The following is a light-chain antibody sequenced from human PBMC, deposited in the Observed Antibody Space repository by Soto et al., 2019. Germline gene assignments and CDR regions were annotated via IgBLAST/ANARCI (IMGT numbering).Light chain of an antibody. V-gene: IGKV3-20*01. Sequence: EIVLTQSPGTLSLSPGERATLSCRASQSVSSSYLAWYQQKPGQAPRLLIYGPSSRASGIADRFSGSGSGTDFTLTISSLEPEDFAVYYCQHYGSSPTWTFGQGTKVEIK. CDR3: QHYGSSPTWT. CDR1: QSVSSSY. CDR2: GPS. J-gene: IGKJ1*01.